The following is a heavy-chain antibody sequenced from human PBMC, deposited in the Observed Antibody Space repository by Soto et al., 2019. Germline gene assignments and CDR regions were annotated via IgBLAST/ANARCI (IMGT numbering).Heavy chain of an antibody. CDR2: FSGGGGST. J-gene: IGHJ6*02. D-gene: IGHD4-17*01. V-gene: IGHV3-23*01. CDR1: GFTFSSNA. Sequence: GGSLRLSCAASGFTFSSNAMSWVRQAPGKGLEWVSAFSGGGGSTYYADSVKGRFTISRDNSKNTLYLHMNRLRAEDTAVYYCAETTGYYYYGMDVWGQGTTVTVSS. CDR3: AETTGYYYYGMDV.